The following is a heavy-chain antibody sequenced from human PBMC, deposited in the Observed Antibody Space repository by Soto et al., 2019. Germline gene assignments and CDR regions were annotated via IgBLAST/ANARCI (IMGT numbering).Heavy chain of an antibody. CDR1: GASMSDYH. CDR2: LHSSGFA. V-gene: IGHV4-59*01. J-gene: IGHJ4*02. CDR3: ARSGHTFVGDV. Sequence: SETLSLTCTVYGASMSDYHGSWIRQSPGKGLEHIGYLHSSGFAEYNPSLKSRVTISMDTSRNQFSLKLRFVTAADTAIYYCARSGHTFVGDVWGQGVLVTVSS. D-gene: IGHD3-16*01.